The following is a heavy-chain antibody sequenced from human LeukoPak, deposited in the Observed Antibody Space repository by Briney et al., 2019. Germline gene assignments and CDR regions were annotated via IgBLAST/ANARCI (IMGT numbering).Heavy chain of an antibody. J-gene: IGHJ5*02. D-gene: IGHD5-12*01. V-gene: IGHV3-23*01. Sequence: PGGSLRLSCAASGFTFSSYAMSWVRQAPGKGLEWVSGISGSGGSTYYADSVKGRFTISRDNSKNTVYLQMNSLRAEDTAVYYCAKVSGYSGPTIGFNWFDPWGQGTLVTVSS. CDR2: ISGSGGST. CDR1: GFTFSSYA. CDR3: AKVSGYSGPTIGFNWFDP.